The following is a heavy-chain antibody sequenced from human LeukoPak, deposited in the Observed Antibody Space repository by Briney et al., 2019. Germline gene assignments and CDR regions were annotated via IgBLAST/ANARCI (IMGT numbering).Heavy chain of an antibody. CDR3: AGGCIAAAGTGETFDY. Sequence: SETLSLTCAVYGGSFSGYYWSWIRQPPGKGLEWIGEINHSGSTNYNPSLKSRVTISVDTSKNQFSLKLSSVTAADTAVYYCAGGCIAAAGTGETFDYWGQGTLVTVSS. D-gene: IGHD6-13*01. V-gene: IGHV4-34*01. CDR1: GGSFSGYY. J-gene: IGHJ4*02. CDR2: INHSGST.